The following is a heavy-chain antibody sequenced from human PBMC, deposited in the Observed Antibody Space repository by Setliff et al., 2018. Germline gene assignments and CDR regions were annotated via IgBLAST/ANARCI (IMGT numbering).Heavy chain of an antibody. V-gene: IGHV4-34*01. CDR2: ITHTGTTGST. J-gene: IGHJ6*03. CDR1: GGTFTYYY. CDR3: AREIGYYYYYYMDV. Sequence: SETLSLTCAASGGTFTYYYWTWIRQSPAKGLEWIGEITHTGTTGSTSYNPSLKNGVAISVDTSKNRFSLKLTSVTAADTAVYYCAREIGYYYYYYMDVWGKGTTVTVSS.